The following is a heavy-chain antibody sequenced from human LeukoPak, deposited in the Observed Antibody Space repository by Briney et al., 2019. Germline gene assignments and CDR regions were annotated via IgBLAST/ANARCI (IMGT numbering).Heavy chain of an antibody. D-gene: IGHD6-13*01. CDR3: ASEFAAAGDYFDY. CDR1: GFTFSSYW. Sequence: PGGSLRLSCAASGFTFSSYWMSWVRQAPGKGLEWVANIKQGGSEKYYVDSVKGRFTISRDNAKNSLYLQMNSLRAEDTAVYYCASEFAAAGDYFDYWGQGTLVTVSS. CDR2: IKQGGSEK. V-gene: IGHV3-7*01. J-gene: IGHJ4*02.